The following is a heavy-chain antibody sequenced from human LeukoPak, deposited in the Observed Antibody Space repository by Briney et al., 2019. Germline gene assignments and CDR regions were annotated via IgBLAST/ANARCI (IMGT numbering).Heavy chain of an antibody. Sequence: GGSLRFSCAVSRFTFNIHAMSWVRQAPGKGLEWVSYIDSSSGNLYYADSVQGRFAVSRDNAKNSLYLQMNSLRAEDTAVYYCSRGGYDSPGFYYDYWGQGTLVTVSS. D-gene: IGHD3-22*01. CDR1: RFTFNIHA. V-gene: IGHV3-48*01. CDR3: SRGGYDSPGFYYDY. J-gene: IGHJ4*02. CDR2: IDSSSGNL.